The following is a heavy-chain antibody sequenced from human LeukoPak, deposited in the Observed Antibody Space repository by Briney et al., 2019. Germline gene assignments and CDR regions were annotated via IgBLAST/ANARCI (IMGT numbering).Heavy chain of an antibody. J-gene: IGHJ3*01. CDR2: IHASGRT. Sequence: SETLSLTCTVSGGSVSPYFWSWIRQSPGKVLECIGYIHASGRTKYNPSLESRVSISIDTSKNHFSLTLRSVTAADTAVYYCARLLRWSEDGFDVWGQGTVVAISS. D-gene: IGHD2-15*01. V-gene: IGHV4-4*09. CDR3: ARLLRWSEDGFDV. CDR1: GGSVSPYF.